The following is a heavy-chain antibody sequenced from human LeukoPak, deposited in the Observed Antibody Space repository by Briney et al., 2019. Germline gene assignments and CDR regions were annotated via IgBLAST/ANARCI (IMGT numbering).Heavy chain of an antibody. Sequence: GGSLRLSCAASGFTFSSYDMHWVRQATGKGLEWVSAIGTASDTYYPGSVKGRFTISRENAKNSLYLQMNSLRAGDTAVYYCARAPSGGFFDYWGQGTLVTVSS. V-gene: IGHV3-13*01. CDR1: GFTFSSYD. CDR2: IGTASDT. CDR3: ARAPSGGFFDY. D-gene: IGHD3-16*01. J-gene: IGHJ4*02.